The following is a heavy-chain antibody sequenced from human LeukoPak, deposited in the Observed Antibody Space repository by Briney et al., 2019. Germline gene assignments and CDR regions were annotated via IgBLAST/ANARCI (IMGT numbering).Heavy chain of an antibody. CDR1: GGSISSGSYY. V-gene: IGHV4-61*02. CDR3: ARGTYCGSDCYSFEY. Sequence: PSQTLSLTCTVSGGSISSGSYYWNWIRQSAGKGLEWIGRFYSSVSTDYNPSLKRRVTMSVDTSKNQFSLKLSSVTAADTAVYYCARGTYCGSDCYSFEYWGQGTLVTVSS. J-gene: IGHJ4*02. D-gene: IGHD2-21*01. CDR2: FYSSVST.